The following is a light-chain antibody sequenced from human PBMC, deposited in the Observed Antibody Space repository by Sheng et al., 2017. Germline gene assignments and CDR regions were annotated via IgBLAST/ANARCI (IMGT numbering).Light chain of an antibody. J-gene: IGKJ2*01. CDR1: QSISSY. Sequence: DIQMTQSPSSLSASVGDRVTITCRASQSISSYLNWYQQKPGKAPKLLIYDASNLETGVPSRFSGSGSGTDFTFTISSLQSEDFAVYYCQQYDDWPPYTFGQGTKLEIK. CDR2: DAS. CDR3: QQYDDWPPYT. V-gene: IGKV1-33*01.